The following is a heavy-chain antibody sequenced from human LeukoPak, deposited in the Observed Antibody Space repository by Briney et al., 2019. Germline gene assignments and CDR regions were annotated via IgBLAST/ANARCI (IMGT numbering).Heavy chain of an antibody. V-gene: IGHV4-4*07. Sequence: SSENLSFTCSGSSGSVSTLYWSWIRQPAGKGLKGIAQIHTSGRTDFNPSLKSRVSISMDTPSNQFSLMITSVTAADTAIYYCAGRGLSTGWTFDYWGHGALLTVSS. CDR2: IHTSGRT. CDR1: SGSVSTLY. J-gene: IGHJ4*01. CDR3: AGRGLSTGWTFDY. D-gene: IGHD6-19*01.